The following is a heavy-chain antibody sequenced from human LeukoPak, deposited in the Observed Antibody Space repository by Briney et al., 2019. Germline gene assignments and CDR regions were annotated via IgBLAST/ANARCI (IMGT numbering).Heavy chain of an antibody. Sequence: GGSLRLSCTASGFSFSRYAMTWVRQAPGKGLEWVSGITNSGGNTYYADSVKGRFTISRDNPNDTLFLQMTSLRAEDTAVYYCTKGFDWFDPWGQGTLVTVSS. V-gene: IGHV3-23*01. CDR3: TKGFDWFDP. J-gene: IGHJ5*02. CDR2: ITNSGGNT. CDR1: GFSFSRYA.